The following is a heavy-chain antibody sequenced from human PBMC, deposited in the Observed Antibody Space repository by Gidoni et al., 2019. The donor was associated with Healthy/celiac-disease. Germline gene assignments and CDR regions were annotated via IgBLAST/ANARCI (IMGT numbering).Heavy chain of an antibody. CDR1: GFPFSSDA. V-gene: IGHV3-23*01. CDR3: AKDGTARITGTNNWFDP. D-gene: IGHD1-7*01. J-gene: IGHJ5*02. Sequence: EVQLLESGGGLVQPGGSLSLSCAASGFPFSSDAMSWVRQAPGKGLEWVSDMSGSGGSTYYADSVKGRFTISRDNSKNTLYLQMNSLRAEDTAVYYCAKDGTARITGTNNWFDPWGQGTLVTVSS. CDR2: MSGSGGST.